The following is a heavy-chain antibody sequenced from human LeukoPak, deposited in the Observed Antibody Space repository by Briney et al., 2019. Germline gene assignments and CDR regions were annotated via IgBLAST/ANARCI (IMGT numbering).Heavy chain of an antibody. CDR1: GYSFNTYW. CDR3: ARADSKSLSATWDKWLDP. V-gene: IGHV5-51*01. J-gene: IGHJ5*01. Sequence: KVSCKGSGYSFNTYWIAWVRQMPGKGLEWMGLIFPDDSDTRYSPSFQGQVTMSADKSISTVYLQWSSLETSDTAIYYCARADSKSLSATWDKWLDPWGPGTLLIVSS. D-gene: IGHD1-1*01. CDR2: IFPDDSDT.